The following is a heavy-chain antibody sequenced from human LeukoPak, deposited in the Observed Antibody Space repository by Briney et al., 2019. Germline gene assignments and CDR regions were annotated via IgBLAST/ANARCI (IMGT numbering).Heavy chain of an antibody. Sequence: GESLKISCKGSGYTIGSFGSYWIASVRRMPGKGLERMGSIYLIDSDTRYNPSVEGQVNVSVDRSISTDYLQWSSLKASDTAMYYCARVSSARWFFDCWGQGSLLTVSS. V-gene: IGHV5-51*01. CDR2: IYLIDSDT. D-gene: IGHD3-9*01. CDR1: GYTIGSFGSYW. CDR3: ARVSSARWFFDC. J-gene: IGHJ4*02.